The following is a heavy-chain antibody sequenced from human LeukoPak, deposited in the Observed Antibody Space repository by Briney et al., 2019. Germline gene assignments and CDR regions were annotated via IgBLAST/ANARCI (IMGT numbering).Heavy chain of an antibody. CDR1: GYTFSDNF. V-gene: IGHV1-2*02. D-gene: IGHD3-22*01. Sequence: GASVKVSCKASGYTFSDNFMHWVRQAPGQGLEWMGWINPKNGDTNYAQKFQGRATMTRDTSISTAYMELSRLRSDDTAVYYCARDWYYDSSGYLFDPWGQGTLVTVSS. CDR3: ARDWYYDSSGYLFDP. CDR2: INPKNGDT. J-gene: IGHJ5*02.